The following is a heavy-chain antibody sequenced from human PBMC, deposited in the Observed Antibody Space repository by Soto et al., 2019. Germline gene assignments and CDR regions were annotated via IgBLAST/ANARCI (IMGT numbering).Heavy chain of an antibody. V-gene: IGHV1-69*01. J-gene: IGHJ5*02. CDR3: ARVDPGSWNHEP. D-gene: IGHD1-1*01. CDR2: IIPIFGTA. CDR1: GGTFSSYA. Sequence: QVQLVQSGAEVKKPGSSVKVSCKASGGTFSSYAISWVRQAPGQGLEWMGGIIPIFGTANYAQKFQGRVTITADESTSTAYMELSSLRSEYTAVYYCARVDPGSWNHEPWGQGTLLTVSS.